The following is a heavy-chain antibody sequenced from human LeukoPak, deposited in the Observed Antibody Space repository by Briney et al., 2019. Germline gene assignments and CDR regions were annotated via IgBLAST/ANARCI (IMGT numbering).Heavy chain of an antibody. J-gene: IGHJ3*02. D-gene: IGHD6-6*01. CDR1: GFTFSSYW. Sequence: GGSLRLSCAASGFTFSSYWMSWVRQAPGKGLEWVANIKQDGSEKYYVDSVKGRFTISRDNAKNSLYLQMNSLRAEDTAVYYCARLTPYSSSPGAFDIWGQGTMVTVSS. CDR3: ARLTPYSSSPGAFDI. CDR2: IKQDGSEK. V-gene: IGHV3-7*01.